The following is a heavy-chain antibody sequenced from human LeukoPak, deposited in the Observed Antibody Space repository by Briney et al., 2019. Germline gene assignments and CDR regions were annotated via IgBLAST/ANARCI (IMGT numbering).Heavy chain of an antibody. CDR1: GFTFSSYS. V-gene: IGHV3-21*01. J-gene: IGHJ4*02. CDR2: ISSSSSYI. Sequence: GGSLRLSCAASGFTFSSYSMNWVRQAPGKGLEWVSYISSSSSYIYYADSVKGRFTISRDNAKNSLYLQMNSLRAEDTAVYYCARDLYRFSSPHYFDYWGQGTLVTVSS. D-gene: IGHD2-2*01. CDR3: ARDLYRFSSPHYFDY.